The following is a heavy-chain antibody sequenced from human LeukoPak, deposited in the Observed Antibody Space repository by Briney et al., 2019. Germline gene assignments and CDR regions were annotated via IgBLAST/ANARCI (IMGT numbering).Heavy chain of an antibody. CDR3: ARAYYDILTGYYNRVYYFDY. D-gene: IGHD3-9*01. V-gene: IGHV1-69*01. CDR1: GGTFSSYA. Sequence: ASVKVSCKASGGTFSSYAISWVRQAPGQGLEWMGGIIPIFGTANYAQKFQGRVTITADESTSTAYMELSSLRSEDTAVYYCARAYYDILTGYYNRVYYFDYWGQRTLVTVSS. CDR2: IIPIFGTA. J-gene: IGHJ4*02.